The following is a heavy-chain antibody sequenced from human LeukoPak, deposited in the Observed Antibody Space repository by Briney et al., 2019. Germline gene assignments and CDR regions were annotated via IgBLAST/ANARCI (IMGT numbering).Heavy chain of an antibody. CDR1: GFSFSSYG. CDR3: ARGNKLRFLEWLVPPRDYYFDY. J-gene: IGHJ4*02. Sequence: GGSLRLSCAASGFSFSSYGMSWVRQAPGKGLEWVSAISGGGGTTYYGDSVKGRFTISRDNSKNTLYLQMHSLRAEDTAVYYCARGNKLRFLEWLVPPRDYYFDYWGQGTLVTVSS. D-gene: IGHD3-3*01. CDR2: ISGGGGTT. V-gene: IGHV3-23*01.